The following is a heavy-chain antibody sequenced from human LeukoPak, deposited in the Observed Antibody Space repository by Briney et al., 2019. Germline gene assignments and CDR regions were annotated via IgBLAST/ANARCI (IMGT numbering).Heavy chain of an antibody. J-gene: IGHJ4*02. CDR1: GFTFSSYS. D-gene: IGHD5-12*01. V-gene: IGHV3-21*01. CDR3: ASSKWISFDY. CDR2: ISSSSSYI. Sequence: PGGSLRLSCAASGFTFSSYSMNWVRQAPGKGLEWVSSISSSSSYIYYADSVRGRFTISRDNAKNSLYLQMNSLRAEDTAVYYCASSKWISFDYWGQGTLVTVSS.